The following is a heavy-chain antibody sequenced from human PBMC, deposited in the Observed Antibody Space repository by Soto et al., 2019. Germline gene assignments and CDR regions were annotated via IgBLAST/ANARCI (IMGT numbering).Heavy chain of an antibody. Sequence: QVQLVQSGAEVKNPGSSVKVSCKASGGTFSSYAISWVRQAPGAGIEWMGGIIPIFGTANYAQKFQGRVTITADESTSPAYTELSSLRTEGTAVYYFARDPMVRGVMIVGSYYDGMDVWGQGTTDSVSS. CDR3: ARDPMVRGVMIVGSYYDGMDV. J-gene: IGHJ6*02. V-gene: IGHV1-69*01. D-gene: IGHD3-10*01. CDR1: GGTFSSYA. CDR2: IIPIFGTA.